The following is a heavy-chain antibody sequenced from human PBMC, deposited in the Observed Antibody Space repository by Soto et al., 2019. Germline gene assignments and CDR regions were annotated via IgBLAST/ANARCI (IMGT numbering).Heavy chain of an antibody. Sequence: PGVSQRSSCAASGFTFSSYAMSWVRPAPGKGLEWVSAISGSGGSTYYADSVKGRFTISRDNSKTTLYLQMNSLRDEDTAVYECAKGPDIYYMDVWGKGTTVTVSS. CDR2: ISGSGGST. CDR1: GFTFSSYA. CDR3: AKGPDIYYMDV. V-gene: IGHV3-23*01. J-gene: IGHJ6*03.